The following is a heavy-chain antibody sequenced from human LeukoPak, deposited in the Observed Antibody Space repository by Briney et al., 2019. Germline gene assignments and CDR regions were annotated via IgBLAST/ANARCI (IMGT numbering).Heavy chain of an antibody. Sequence: PSETLSLTCAVYGGSFSGYYWSWIRQPPGKGLEWIGEINHSGSTNYNPSLKSRVTISVDTSKNQFSLKLSSVTAADTAVYYCARHIAVAGLGYMDVWGKGTTVTISS. CDR2: INHSGST. D-gene: IGHD6-19*01. CDR1: GGSFSGYY. CDR3: ARHIAVAGLGYMDV. J-gene: IGHJ6*03. V-gene: IGHV4-34*01.